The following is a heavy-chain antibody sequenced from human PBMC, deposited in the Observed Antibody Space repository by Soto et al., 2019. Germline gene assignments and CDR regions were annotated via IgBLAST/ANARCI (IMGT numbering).Heavy chain of an antibody. CDR1: GGTFSSYT. J-gene: IGHJ4*02. V-gene: IGHV1-24*01. Sequence: ASVKVSCKASGGTFSSYTISWVRQAPGKGLEWMGGFDPEDGETIYAQKFQGRVTMTEDTSTDTAYMELSSLRSEDTAVYYCATDAIAAAGLFDYWGQGTLVTVSS. CDR3: ATDAIAAAGLFDY. D-gene: IGHD6-13*01. CDR2: FDPEDGET.